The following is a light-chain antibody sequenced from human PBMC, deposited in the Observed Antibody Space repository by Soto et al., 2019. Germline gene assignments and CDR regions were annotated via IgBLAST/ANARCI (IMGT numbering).Light chain of an antibody. J-gene: IGKJ3*01. CDR1: QSVSSY. CDR3: QQRSNWPWA. Sequence: EIVLTQSPATLSLSPGERATLSCRASQSVSSYLAWYQQKPGQAPRLLIHDASNRATGIPARFSGSGSGTDFTLTISSLEPEDFAVYYCQQRSNWPWAFGPGTKVDIK. CDR2: DAS. V-gene: IGKV3-11*01.